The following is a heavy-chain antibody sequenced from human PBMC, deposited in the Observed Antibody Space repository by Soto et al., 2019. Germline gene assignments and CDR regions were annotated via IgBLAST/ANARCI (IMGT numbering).Heavy chain of an antibody. CDR2: ISYGGSKK. D-gene: IGHD2-21*02. V-gene: IGHV3-30-3*01. Sequence: QVQLVESGGGVVQPGRPLRLSCAASGFTFSTYAMYWVRQAPGKGLEWVAVISYGGSKKYYADSVKGRFTISRDKPKNRLYLQMNSLRADDTAVYYCARASHCGGDCSLYYFDYWGQGTLVTVSS. CDR3: ARASHCGGDCSLYYFDY. J-gene: IGHJ4*02. CDR1: GFTFSTYA.